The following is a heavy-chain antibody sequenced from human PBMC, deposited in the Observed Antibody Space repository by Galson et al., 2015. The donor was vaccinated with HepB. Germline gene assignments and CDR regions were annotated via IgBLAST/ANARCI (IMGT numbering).Heavy chain of an antibody. CDR3: AREWRWEYGSGSFHYFDH. CDR2: VYSSGST. Sequence: PGKRLEWIGYVYSSGSTNYNPSLKSRVTISVDTSKNQFSLKLSSVTAADTAVYYCAREWRWEYGSGSFHYFDHWGLGTLVTVSS. V-gene: IGHV4-59*01. D-gene: IGHD3-10*01. J-gene: IGHJ4*02.